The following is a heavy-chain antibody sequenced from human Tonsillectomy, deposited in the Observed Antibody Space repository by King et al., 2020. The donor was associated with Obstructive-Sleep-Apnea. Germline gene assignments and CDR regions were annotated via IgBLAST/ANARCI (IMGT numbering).Heavy chain of an antibody. CDR2: ISYDGSNK. CDR3: AKEERLRRILTDYYIGY. V-gene: IGHV3-30*18. D-gene: IGHD3-9*01. J-gene: IGHJ4*02. Sequence: VQLVESGGGVVQPGRSLRLSCAASGFTFSSYGMHWVRQAPGKGLEWVAVISYDGSNKYYADSVKGRFTISRDNSKNTLYLQMNSLRAEDTAVYYCAKEERLRRILTDYYIGYWGQGTLVTVSS. CDR1: GFTFSSYG.